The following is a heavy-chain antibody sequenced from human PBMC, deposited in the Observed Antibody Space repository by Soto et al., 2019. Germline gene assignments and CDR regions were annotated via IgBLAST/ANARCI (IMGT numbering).Heavy chain of an antibody. CDR1: GYSFTSYW. D-gene: IGHD5-12*01. CDR2: IYPGDSDI. V-gene: IGHV5-51*01. CDR3: ARPSVASNTGPYPMDV. Sequence: PGESLKISCQGSGYSFTSYWIGWVRQMPGKGLEWMGIIYPGDSDIRYSPSFQGQVTISADKSTSTAYLQWSSLKASDTAMYYCARPSVASNTGPYPMDVWGQGTTVTVSS. J-gene: IGHJ6*02.